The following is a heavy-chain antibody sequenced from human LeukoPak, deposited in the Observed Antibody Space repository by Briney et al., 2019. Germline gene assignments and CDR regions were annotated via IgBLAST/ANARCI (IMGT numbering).Heavy chain of an antibody. CDR1: GFTFDKYA. CDR2: ISGSGGST. CDR3: ATRGYSYGQGSAWGYFDY. V-gene: IGHV3-23*01. J-gene: IGHJ4*02. Sequence: GGSLRLSCAASGFTFDKYAMSWVRQAPGKGLEWVSAISGSGGSTYYADSVKGRFTISRDNSKNTLYLQMNSLRAEDTAVYYCATRGYSYGQGSAWGYFDYRGQGTLVTVSS. D-gene: IGHD5-18*01.